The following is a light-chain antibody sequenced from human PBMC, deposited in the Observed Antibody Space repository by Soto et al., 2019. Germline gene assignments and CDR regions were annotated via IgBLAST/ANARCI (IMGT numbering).Light chain of an antibody. CDR2: GAS. CDR3: QQYSYWPRT. CDR1: RTVNNNY. V-gene: IGKV3-20*01. J-gene: IGKJ1*01. Sequence: ELVLTQSPGTLSLSPGERATLSCRASRTVNNNYLAWYQQIPGQAPRLLIYGASSRATGIPDRFSGSGSGTDFTLTISRLEPEDFAVYYCQQYSYWPRTFGQGTKVDIK.